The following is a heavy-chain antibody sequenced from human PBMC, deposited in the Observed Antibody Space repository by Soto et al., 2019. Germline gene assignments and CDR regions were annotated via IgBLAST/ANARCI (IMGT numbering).Heavy chain of an antibody. CDR3: ARGSGWYVIDY. J-gene: IGHJ4*02. D-gene: IGHD6-19*01. Sequence: PSETLSLTCAVSGGSISSGGYSWSWIRQPPGKGLEWIGYIYHSGSTYYNPSLKSRVTISVDRSKNQFPLKLSSVTAADTAVYYCARGSGWYVIDYWGQGTLVTVSS. CDR2: IYHSGST. CDR1: GGSISSGGYS. V-gene: IGHV4-30-2*01.